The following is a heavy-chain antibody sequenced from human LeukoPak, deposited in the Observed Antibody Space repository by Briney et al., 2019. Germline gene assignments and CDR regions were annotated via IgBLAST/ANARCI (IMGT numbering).Heavy chain of an antibody. Sequence: SETLSLTCTVSGGSISSYYWSWIRQPPGKGLEWIGYIYYSVSTNYNPSLKSRVTISVDTSKNQFSLKLSSVTAADTAVYYCARHVNNFWSGSDYYYYYMDVWGKGTTVTVSS. J-gene: IGHJ6*03. D-gene: IGHD3-3*01. CDR3: ARHVNNFWSGSDYYYYYMDV. V-gene: IGHV4-59*08. CDR1: GGSISSYY. CDR2: IYYSVST.